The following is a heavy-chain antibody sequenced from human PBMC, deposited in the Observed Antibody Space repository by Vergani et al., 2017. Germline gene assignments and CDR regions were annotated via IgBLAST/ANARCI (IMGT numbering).Heavy chain of an antibody. Sequence: QVQLVESGGGVVQPGRSLRLSCAASGFTFSSYAMHWVRQAPGKGLEWVAVISYDGSNKYYADSVKGRFTISRDNSKNTLYLQMNSLRAEDTAVYYCARAPASLLYRAVYFQHWGQGTLVTVSS. CDR2: ISYDGSNK. CDR3: ARAPASLLYRAVYFQH. J-gene: IGHJ1*01. CDR1: GFTFSSYA. V-gene: IGHV3-30-3*01. D-gene: IGHD2-2*02.